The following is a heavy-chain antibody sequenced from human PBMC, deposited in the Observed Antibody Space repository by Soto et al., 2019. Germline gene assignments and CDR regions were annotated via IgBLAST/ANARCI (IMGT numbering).Heavy chain of an antibody. CDR2: IYYSGST. D-gene: IGHD3-22*01. CDR1: GGSISSGGYY. J-gene: IGHJ3*02. V-gene: IGHV4-31*03. CDR3: ARYIYYYDSSGYYFRAFDI. Sequence: SETLSLTCTVSGGSISSGGYYWSWIRQHPGKGLEWIGYIYYSGSTYYNPSLKSRVTISVDTSKNQFSLKLSSVTAADTAVYYCARYIYYYDSSGYYFRAFDIWGQGTMVTVSS.